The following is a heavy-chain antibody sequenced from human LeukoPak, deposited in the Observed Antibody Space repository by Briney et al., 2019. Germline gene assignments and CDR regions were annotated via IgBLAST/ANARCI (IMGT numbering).Heavy chain of an antibody. J-gene: IGHJ4*02. CDR3: ARVDYYDSSGAIDY. V-gene: IGHV4-4*07. CDR2: IYTSGST. CDR1: GGSISSYY. Sequence: TSETLSLTCTVSGGSISSYYWSWIRQPAGKGLEWIGRIYTSGSTNYNPSLKSRVTISVDTSKNQFSLKLSSVTAADTAVYYCARVDYYDSSGAIDYWGQGTLVTVSS. D-gene: IGHD3-22*01.